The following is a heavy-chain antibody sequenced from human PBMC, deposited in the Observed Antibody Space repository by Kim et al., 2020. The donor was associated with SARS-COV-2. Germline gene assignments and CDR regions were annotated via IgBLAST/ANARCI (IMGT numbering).Heavy chain of an antibody. D-gene: IGHD6-13*01. CDR3: ASQRYSSSLMDY. CDR1: GFTVSSNY. CDR2: IYSGGST. Sequence: GGSLRLSCAASGFTVSSNYMSWVRQAPGKGLEWVSVIYSGGSTYYADSVKGRFTISRDNSKNTLYLQMNSLRAEDTAVYYCASQRYSSSLMDYWGQGTLVTVSS. V-gene: IGHV3-66*04. J-gene: IGHJ4*02.